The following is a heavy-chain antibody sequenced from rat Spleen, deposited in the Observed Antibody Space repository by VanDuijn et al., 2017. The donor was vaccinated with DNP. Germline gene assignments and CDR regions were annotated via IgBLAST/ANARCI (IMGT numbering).Heavy chain of an antibody. CDR2: IVYDGSSS. V-gene: IGHV5S10*01. CDR3: TTHGSIATISTGAMDV. D-gene: IGHD1-2*01. Sequence: EVQLVESGGGLVQPGRSLKLSCAASGFTFSDYSMAWVRQAPKKGLEWVATIVYDGSSSYYGDSVTGRFTISSDNAKSTLYLQMDSLRSEDTATYYCTTHGSIATISTGAMDVWGQGTSVTVSS. CDR1: GFTFSDYS. J-gene: IGHJ4*01.